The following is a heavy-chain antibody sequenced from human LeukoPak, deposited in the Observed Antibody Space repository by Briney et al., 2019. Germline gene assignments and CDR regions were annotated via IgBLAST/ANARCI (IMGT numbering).Heavy chain of an antibody. V-gene: IGHV5-51*01. D-gene: IGHD6-6*01. Sequence: GSLQISCQGSGSNFTSYWIGWVRQLPAKGLEWMGIIYPGDSDTRDSPSFQGQVTISADKSISTAYLQWSSLKASDTAMYYCARSLSEYSGSESWGQGTLVTVSS. J-gene: IGHJ4*02. CDR3: ARSLSEYSGSES. CDR1: GSNFTSYW. CDR2: IYPGDSDT.